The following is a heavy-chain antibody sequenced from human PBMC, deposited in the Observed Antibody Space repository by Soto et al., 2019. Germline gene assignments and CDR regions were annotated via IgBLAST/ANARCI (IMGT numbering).Heavy chain of an antibody. CDR3: ARGVRNYYGVDV. V-gene: IGHV3-74*01. CDR1: GFTFSSYW. CDR2: INTDGSTT. J-gene: IGHJ6*02. Sequence: PGGSLRLSCAASGFTFSSYWMHWVRQAPGKGLVRVSRINTDGSTTNYADSVKGRFTISRDNAKNTVHLQMNSLRAEDAAVYYCARGVRNYYGVDVWGQGTTVTVSS. D-gene: IGHD2-21*01.